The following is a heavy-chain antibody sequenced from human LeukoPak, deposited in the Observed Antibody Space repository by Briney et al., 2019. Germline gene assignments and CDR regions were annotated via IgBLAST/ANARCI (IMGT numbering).Heavy chain of an antibody. J-gene: IGHJ4*02. CDR3: AKSSSGWYSFDY. CDR2: ISGSGGST. V-gene: IGHV3-23*01. Sequence: PGGSLRLSCAASGFTLSSNAMSWVRQSPGKGMEWVSAISGSGGSTYYADSVKGRFTISRDNSKNTLYLQMNSLRAEDTAVYYCAKSSSGWYSFDYWGQGTLVTVSS. D-gene: IGHD6-19*01. CDR1: GFTLSSNA.